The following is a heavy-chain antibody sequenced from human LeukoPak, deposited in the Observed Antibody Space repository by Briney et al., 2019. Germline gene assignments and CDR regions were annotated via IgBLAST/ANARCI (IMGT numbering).Heavy chain of an antibody. CDR2: IKEDGSVK. J-gene: IGHJ4*02. D-gene: IGHD6-6*01. CDR1: GFTFSRHW. V-gene: IGHV3-7*01. Sequence: PGGSLRLSCADSGFTFSRHWMDRVRQAPGKGLEWVANIKEDGSVKNYVDSGKGRFTISRDNAKNSLYLQMNSLRAEDTAVYYCMAESSSPWEGYWGQGTLVTVSS. CDR3: MAESSSPWEGY.